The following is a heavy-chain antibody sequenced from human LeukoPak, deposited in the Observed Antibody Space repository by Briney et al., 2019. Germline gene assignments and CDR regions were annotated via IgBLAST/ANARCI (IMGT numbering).Heavy chain of an antibody. D-gene: IGHD1-7*01. CDR2: IVASGGST. V-gene: IGHV3-23*01. Sequence: GGSLRLSCAASGFTFSSYAMTWVRQAPGKGLEWVSAIVASGGSTYYADSVKGRFTTSGDNSKNTLYLQMNSLRAEDTAVYYCAKDRDGNYPNWFDPWGQGTLVTVSS. CDR1: GFTFSSYA. J-gene: IGHJ5*02. CDR3: AKDRDGNYPNWFDP.